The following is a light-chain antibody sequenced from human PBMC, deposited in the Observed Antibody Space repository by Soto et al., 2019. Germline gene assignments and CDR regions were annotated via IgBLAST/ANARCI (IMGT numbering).Light chain of an antibody. CDR3: CSYAGSYTVV. J-gene: IGLJ2*01. CDR1: ISNIGGYKY. CDR2: DVS. V-gene: IGLV2-11*01. Sequence: QSVLTQPRSVSGSPGQSVTISCTGTISNIGGYKYVSWYRQHPVKAPKLIIYDVSKRPSGVPDRFSGSKSGSTASLTISGLQADDEGDYYCCSYAGSYTVVFGGGTKVTVL.